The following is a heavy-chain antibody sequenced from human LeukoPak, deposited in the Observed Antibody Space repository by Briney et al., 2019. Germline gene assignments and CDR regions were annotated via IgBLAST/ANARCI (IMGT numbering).Heavy chain of an antibody. CDR3: AKEYCSGGSCYPAYFDY. J-gene: IGHJ4*02. D-gene: IGHD2-15*01. V-gene: IGHV3-23*01. CDR1: GFGFSSYA. Sequence: GGSLRLSCAASGFGFSSYAMSWVRQAPGKGLEWVSAISGSGGSTCYADSVKGRFTISRDNSKNTLYLQMNSLRAEDTAVYYCAKEYCSGGSCYPAYFDYWGQGTLVTVSS. CDR2: ISGSGGST.